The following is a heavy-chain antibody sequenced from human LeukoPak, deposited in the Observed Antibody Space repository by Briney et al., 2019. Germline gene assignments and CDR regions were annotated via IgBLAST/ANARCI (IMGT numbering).Heavy chain of an antibody. CDR3: ARGVGYFDY. CDR2: INHSGST. CDR1: GGSFSGYY. V-gene: IGHV4-34*01. J-gene: IGHJ4*02. Sequence: SSETLSLTCAVYGGSFSGYYWSWIRQPPGKGLERIGEINHSGSTNYNPSLKSRVTISVDTSKNQFSLKLSSVTAADTAVYYCARGVGYFDYWGQGTLVTVSS.